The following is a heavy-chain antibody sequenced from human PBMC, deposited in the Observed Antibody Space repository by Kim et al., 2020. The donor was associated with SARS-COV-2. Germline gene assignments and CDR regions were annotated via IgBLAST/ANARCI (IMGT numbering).Heavy chain of an antibody. Sequence: GGSLRLSCAASGFTFSSYDMHWVRQATGKGLEWVSAIGTAGDTYYPGSVRGRFTISRENAKNSLYLQMNSLRAGDTAVYYCARAGVRSGYSYYYYGMDVWGQGTTVTVSS. V-gene: IGHV3-13*04. CDR3: ARAGVRSGYSYYYYGMDV. CDR1: GFTFSSYD. CDR2: IGTAGDT. J-gene: IGHJ6*02. D-gene: IGHD3-3*01.